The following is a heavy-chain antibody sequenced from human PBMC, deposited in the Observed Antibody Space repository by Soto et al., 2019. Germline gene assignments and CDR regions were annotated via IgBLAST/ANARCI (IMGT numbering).Heavy chain of an antibody. CDR3: ARVRYHRNEEMRGFDP. V-gene: IGHV4-30-2*01. J-gene: IGHJ5*02. CDR1: GGSISSGGYS. Sequence: SETLSLTCAVSGGSISSGGYSWSWIRQPPGKGLEWIGYIYHSGSTYYNPSLKSRVTISVDRSKNLFSLKLSSVTAADTAVYYCARVRYHRNEEMRGFDPWGQGTLVTVSS. CDR2: IYHSGST. D-gene: IGHD1-1*01.